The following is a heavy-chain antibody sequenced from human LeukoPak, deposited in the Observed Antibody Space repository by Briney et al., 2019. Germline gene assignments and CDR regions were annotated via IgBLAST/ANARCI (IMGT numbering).Heavy chain of an antibody. CDR1: GFTVSSNY. CDR3: AELGITMIGGV. Sequence: AGGSLRLSCAASGFTVSSNYMSWVRQAPGKGLEWVSFIYSGSTHYSDSVKGRFTISRDNSKNTLYLQMNSLRAEDTAVYYCAELGITMIGGVWGKGTTVTISS. D-gene: IGHD3-10*02. V-gene: IGHV3-53*01. J-gene: IGHJ6*04. CDR2: IYSGST.